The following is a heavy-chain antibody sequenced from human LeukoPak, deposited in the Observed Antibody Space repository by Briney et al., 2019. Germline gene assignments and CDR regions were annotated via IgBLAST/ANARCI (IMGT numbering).Heavy chain of an antibody. V-gene: IGHV4-34*01. J-gene: IGHJ4*02. D-gene: IGHD3-10*01. CDR1: GFTFSSYE. Sequence: GPLRLSCAASGFTFSSYEMNWVRQPPGKGLEWIGEINHSGSTNYNPSLKSRVTISVDTSKNQFSLKLSSVTAADTAVYYCARLRYYYGSGSYWRPYYFDYWGQGTLVTVSS. CDR3: ARLRYYYGSGSYWRPYYFDY. CDR2: INHSGST.